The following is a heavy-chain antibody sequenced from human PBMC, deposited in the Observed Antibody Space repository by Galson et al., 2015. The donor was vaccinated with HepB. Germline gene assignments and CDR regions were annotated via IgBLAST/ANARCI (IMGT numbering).Heavy chain of an antibody. CDR3: ARYKEIVVVPAAMGGAFDI. D-gene: IGHD2-2*01. V-gene: IGHV4-59*08. J-gene: IGHJ3*02. CDR1: GGSISSYY. Sequence: ETLSLTCTVSGGSISSYYWSWIRQPPGKGLEWIGYIYYSGSTNYNPSLKSRVTISVDTSKNQFSLKLSSVTAADTAVYCCARYKEIVVVPAAMGGAFDIWGQGTMVTVSS. CDR2: IYYSGST.